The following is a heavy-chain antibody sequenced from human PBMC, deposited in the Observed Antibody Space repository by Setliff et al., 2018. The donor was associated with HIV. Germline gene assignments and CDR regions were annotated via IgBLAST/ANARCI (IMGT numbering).Heavy chain of an antibody. Sequence: SETLSLTCTVSGGSIRSSSYYWGWIRQPPGKGLEWIGSIYYNGNTYYNPSLKSRVTISVDTSKNQFSLKLSSVTAADTAVYYCARDHCSSSGCYEYSYYGMDVWGQGTTVTVSS. J-gene: IGHJ6*02. CDR3: ARDHCSSSGCYEYSYYGMDV. CDR1: GGSIRSSSYY. V-gene: IGHV4-39*02. CDR2: IYYNGNT. D-gene: IGHD2-2*01.